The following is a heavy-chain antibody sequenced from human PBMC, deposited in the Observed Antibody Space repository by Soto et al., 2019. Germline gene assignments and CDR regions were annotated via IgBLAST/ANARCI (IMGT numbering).Heavy chain of an antibody. CDR2: ISGSGGST. CDR1: GFTFSSYA. J-gene: IGHJ4*02. CDR3: AKGLIYCSSTSCYTGYFDY. D-gene: IGHD2-2*02. Sequence: XGSLRLSCAASGFTFSSYAMSWVRQAPGKGLEWVSAISGSGGSTYYADSVKGRFTISRDNSKNTLYLQMNSLRAEDTAVYYCAKGLIYCSSTSCYTGYFDYWGQGTLVTVSS. V-gene: IGHV3-23*01.